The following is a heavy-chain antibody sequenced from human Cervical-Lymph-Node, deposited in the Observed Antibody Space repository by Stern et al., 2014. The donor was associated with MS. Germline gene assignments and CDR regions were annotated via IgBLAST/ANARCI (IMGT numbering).Heavy chain of an antibody. CDR2: IYYSGST. Sequence: QLQLQESGPGLVKTSQTLSLTCTVAGGSISSGGYYWSWIRQHPGKGLEWIGYIYYSGSTYYNPSLKSRVTISVDTSKNQFSLKLSSVTAADTAVYYCARDLRYYYDSSGYYYRWFDPWGQGTLVTVSS. D-gene: IGHD3-22*01. V-gene: IGHV4-31*03. CDR3: ARDLRYYYDSSGYYYRWFDP. J-gene: IGHJ5*02. CDR1: GGSISSGGYY.